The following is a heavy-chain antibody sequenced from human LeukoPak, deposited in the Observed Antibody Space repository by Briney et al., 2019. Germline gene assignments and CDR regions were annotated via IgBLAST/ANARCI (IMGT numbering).Heavy chain of an antibody. CDR2: TWYDGGNE. CDR3: ATDRYDFWSARIDY. V-gene: IGHV3-33*01. CDR1: GFSFSSHG. Sequence: GGSLRLSCAASGFSFSSHGMHWVRQAPGKGLEWVGVTWYDGGNEYYGDSVKGRFTISRDSSKNTVFLQMNSLTVEDTAVYYCATDRYDFWSARIDYWGQGTLVTVSS. J-gene: IGHJ4*02. D-gene: IGHD3-3*01.